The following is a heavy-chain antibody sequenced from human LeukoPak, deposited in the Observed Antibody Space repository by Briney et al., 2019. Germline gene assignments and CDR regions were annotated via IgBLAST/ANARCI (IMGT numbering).Heavy chain of an antibody. CDR3: AIDVYYDKSGPSGADYFDY. CDR1: GFSFRTAW. J-gene: IGHJ4*02. CDR2: LKVNPHGDDEAT. Sequence: GGSLRLSCGASGFSFRTAWMSWVRRAPGKGLEWVGRLKVNPHGDDEATHYAAPVQGRFTISRNVSKNTLYLQMNSLKSEDTAMYYCAIDVYYDKSGPSGADYFDYWGLGTLVTVSS. D-gene: IGHD3-22*01. V-gene: IGHV3-15*01.